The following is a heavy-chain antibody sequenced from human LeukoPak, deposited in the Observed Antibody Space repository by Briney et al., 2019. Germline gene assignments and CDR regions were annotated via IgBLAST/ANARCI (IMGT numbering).Heavy chain of an antibody. CDR3: ATTATLNHWGGRAFDI. Sequence: SETLSLTCAVYGGSFSGYYWSWIRQPPGKGLEWIGEINHSGSTNYNPSLTSRVTISVDTSKNQCSLKLSSVTASDTAVYYCATTATLNHWGGRAFDIWGQGTMVTASS. J-gene: IGHJ3*02. V-gene: IGHV4-34*01. D-gene: IGHD7-27*01. CDR2: INHSGST. CDR1: GGSFSGYY.